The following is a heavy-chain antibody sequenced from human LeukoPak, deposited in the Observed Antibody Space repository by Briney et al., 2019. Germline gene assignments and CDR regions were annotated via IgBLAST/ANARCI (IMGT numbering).Heavy chain of an antibody. V-gene: IGHV3-11*04. CDR3: ASGPPYSNYVRPSPNKFDY. Sequence: GGSLRLSCAASGFTFSDYYMSWIRQAPGKGLEWVSYISSSGSTIYYADSVKGRFTISRDNAKNSLYLQMNSLRAEDTAVYYCASGPPYSNYVRPSPNKFDYWGQGTLVTVSS. D-gene: IGHD4-11*01. J-gene: IGHJ4*02. CDR1: GFTFSDYY. CDR2: ISSSGSTI.